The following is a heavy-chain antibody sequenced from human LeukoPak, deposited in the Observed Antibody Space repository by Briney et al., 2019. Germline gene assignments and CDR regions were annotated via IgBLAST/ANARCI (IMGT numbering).Heavy chain of an antibody. Sequence: SETLSLTCTVSVDSIISSSSYWGWIRQPPWKGLEWIGSIYYIGSTYYNPSLKSRGTISVYTAKNQCSLKLWILTSADTREDYCARHGGSSWYEFDPWGQGTLVTDSS. CDR1: VDSIISSSSY. J-gene: IGHJ5*02. CDR3: ARHGGSSWYEFDP. V-gene: IGHV4-39*01. CDR2: IYYIGST. D-gene: IGHD6-13*01.